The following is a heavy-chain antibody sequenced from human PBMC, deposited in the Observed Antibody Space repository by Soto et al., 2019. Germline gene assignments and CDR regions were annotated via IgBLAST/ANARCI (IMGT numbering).Heavy chain of an antibody. CDR3: ARNSGSYQPADY. Sequence: GGSLRLSCAASGFTFSDYYMSWIRQAPGKGLEWVSYISSSSSYTNYADSVKGRFTISRDNAKNSLYLQMNSLRAEDTAVYYCARNSGSYQPADYWGQGTLVTVSS. CDR2: ISSSSSYT. D-gene: IGHD1-26*01. V-gene: IGHV3-11*06. J-gene: IGHJ4*02. CDR1: GFTFSDYY.